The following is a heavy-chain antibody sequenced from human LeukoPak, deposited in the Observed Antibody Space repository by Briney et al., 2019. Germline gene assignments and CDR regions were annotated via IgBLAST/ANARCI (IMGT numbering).Heavy chain of an antibody. J-gene: IGHJ3*02. D-gene: IGHD2-2*01. CDR3: ARDDPFSTTADAFDI. Sequence: SQTLSLTCTVSGGSISSGSYYWSWIRQPAGKGLEWIGRIYTSGSTNYNPSLKSRVTISVDTSKNQFSLKLSSVTAADTAVYYCARDDPFSTTADAFDIWGQGTMVTVSS. CDR2: IYTSGST. V-gene: IGHV4-61*02. CDR1: GGSISSGSYY.